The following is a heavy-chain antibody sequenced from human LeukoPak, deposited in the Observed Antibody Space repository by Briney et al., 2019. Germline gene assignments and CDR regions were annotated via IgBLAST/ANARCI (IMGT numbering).Heavy chain of an antibody. Sequence: PGGSLRLSCAASGFTVSSNYMSWVRQAPGKGLEWVSVIYSGGTTYYADSVKGRVTISRDNSNNTLYLQMNSLRAEDTAVYYCARGPVTKFEIWGQGTILTVSS. CDR1: GFTVSSNY. D-gene: IGHD4-17*01. CDR3: ARGPVTKFEI. CDR2: IYSGGTT. J-gene: IGHJ3*02. V-gene: IGHV3-53*01.